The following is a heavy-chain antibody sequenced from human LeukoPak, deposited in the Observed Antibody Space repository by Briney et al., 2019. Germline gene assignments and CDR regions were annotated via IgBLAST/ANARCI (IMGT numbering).Heavy chain of an antibody. V-gene: IGHV4-34*01. CDR2: INHSGST. CDR1: GDSITGYY. CDR3: ARRRLFLAHAFDI. D-gene: IGHD2-21*02. Sequence: SETLSLTCSVSGDSITGYYWGWIRQPPGKGLEWIGEINHSGSTYYNPSLNSRVTISVDTSKNQFSLQLNSVTAADTAVYYCARRRLFLAHAFDIWGQGTMVTVSS. J-gene: IGHJ3*02.